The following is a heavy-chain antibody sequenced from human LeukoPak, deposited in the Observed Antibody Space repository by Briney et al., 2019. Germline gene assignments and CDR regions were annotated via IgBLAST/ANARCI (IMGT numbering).Heavy chain of an antibody. V-gene: IGHV3-74*01. D-gene: IGHD2-8*01. CDR1: GFTFSSYW. Sequence: GGSLRLSCAASGFTFSSYWMHWVRQAPGKGLVWVSRINSDGSSTSYADSVKGRFTISRDNAKNTLYLQMNSLRAEDTAVYYCASVYCTNGVCYQTFDYWGQGTLVTVSS. CDR2: INSDGSST. J-gene: IGHJ4*02. CDR3: ASVYCTNGVCYQTFDY.